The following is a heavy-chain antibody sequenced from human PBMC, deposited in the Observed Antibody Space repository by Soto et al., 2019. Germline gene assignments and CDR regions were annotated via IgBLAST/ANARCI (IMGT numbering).Heavy chain of an antibody. J-gene: IGHJ4*02. Sequence: QVQLVQSGAEVKKPGSSVKVSCKASGGTFSTYAITWVRQAPGQGLEWLGGIIPIFGTTDYARKYQGRVTITAAESTSTVFIDLSSLTSEDTAVYYCARGVGAYFFDYWGKGTLVSVPS. CDR3: ARGVGAYFFDY. CDR1: GGTFSTYA. CDR2: IIPIFGTT. D-gene: IGHD1-26*01. V-gene: IGHV1-69*01.